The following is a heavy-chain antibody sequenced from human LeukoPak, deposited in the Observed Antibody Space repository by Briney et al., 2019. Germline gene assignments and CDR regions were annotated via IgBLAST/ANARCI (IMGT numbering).Heavy chain of an antibody. CDR3: AKYVTYNWNYEFMDY. CDR1: GFTFNSYA. V-gene: IGHV3-23*01. J-gene: IGHJ4*02. D-gene: IGHD1-7*01. CDR2: ISGSGGST. Sequence: GGSLRLSCAASGFTFNSYAMSWVRQAPGKGLEWVSAISGSGGSTYYADSVKGRFTISRDNSKNTLYLQMNSLRAEDTAVYYCAKYVTYNWNYEFMDYWGQGTLVTVSS.